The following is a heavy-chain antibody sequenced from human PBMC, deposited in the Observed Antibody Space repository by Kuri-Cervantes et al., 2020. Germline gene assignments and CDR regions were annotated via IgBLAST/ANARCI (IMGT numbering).Heavy chain of an antibody. CDR3: ARAGAHTMVQGLTIREHDAFDI. CDR1: DGSISSYY. D-gene: IGHD3-10*01. Sequence: GSLRLSCTVCDGSISSYYWSWIRQPPGKGLEWNGYIYYSGSTNYNPSLKSPVTISVDTSKNQFSLKLSSVTAADTAVHYCARAGAHTMVQGLTIREHDAFDIWGQGTMVTVSS. J-gene: IGHJ3*02. V-gene: IGHV4-59*01. CDR2: IYYSGST.